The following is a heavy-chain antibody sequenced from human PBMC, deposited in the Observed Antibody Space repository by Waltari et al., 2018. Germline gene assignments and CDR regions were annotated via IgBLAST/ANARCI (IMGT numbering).Heavy chain of an antibody. Sequence: QVQLQESGPGLVKPSETLSLTCTVSGCSISSYYWSWIRQPAGKGLEWIGRIYTSGSTNYNPSLKSRVTMSVDTSKNQFSLKLSSVTAADTAVYYCASNYYDSSGYMGEWFDPWGQGTLVTVSS. D-gene: IGHD3-22*01. V-gene: IGHV4-4*07. J-gene: IGHJ5*02. CDR1: GCSISSYY. CDR2: IYTSGST. CDR3: ASNYYDSSGYMGEWFDP.